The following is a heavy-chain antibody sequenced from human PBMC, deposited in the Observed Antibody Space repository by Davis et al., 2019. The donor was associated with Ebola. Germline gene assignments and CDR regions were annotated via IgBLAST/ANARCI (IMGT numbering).Heavy chain of an antibody. D-gene: IGHD6-19*01. J-gene: IGHJ4*02. CDR2: IYHSGST. CDR1: GGSFSGYY. V-gene: IGHV4-34*01. Sequence: SETLSLTCALYGGSFSGYYWGWIRQPPGKGLELIGTIYHSGSTYYNPSLKSRVTISVDTSKNQFSLKLRSVTAADTAVYSCARVGSGFSLVDYWGQGTLVTVSS. CDR3: ARVGSGFSLVDY.